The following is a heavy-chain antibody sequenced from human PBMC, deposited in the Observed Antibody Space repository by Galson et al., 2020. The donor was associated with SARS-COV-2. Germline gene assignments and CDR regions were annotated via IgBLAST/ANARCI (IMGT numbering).Heavy chain of an antibody. V-gene: IGHV3-64D*06. CDR1: GFIFSDHA. D-gene: IGHD2-2*01. J-gene: IGHJ5*02. Sequence: SCSASGFIFSDHAMHWVRQAPGKGLEYVSAISTNGGTSFYADSVHGRFTMSRDNSKNMFYLQMTALRLEDTAFYYCLSDSSTRPNHWGQGTLVTVSS. CDR2: ISTNGGTS. CDR3: LSDSSTRPNH.